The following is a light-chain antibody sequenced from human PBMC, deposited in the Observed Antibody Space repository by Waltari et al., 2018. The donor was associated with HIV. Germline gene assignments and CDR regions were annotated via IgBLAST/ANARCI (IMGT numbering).Light chain of an antibody. Sequence: NLMLTQPHSVSESPGKTVTISCTGNSGRIASNYVQWYQQRPGSAPTTVIFQDNQRSSGVPDRFSGSIDSSSNSASLTISRLKTEDEADYYCQSFDGITAVFGGGTKLTVL. J-gene: IGLJ3*02. CDR1: SGRIASNY. CDR3: QSFDGITAV. V-gene: IGLV6-57*02. CDR2: QDN.